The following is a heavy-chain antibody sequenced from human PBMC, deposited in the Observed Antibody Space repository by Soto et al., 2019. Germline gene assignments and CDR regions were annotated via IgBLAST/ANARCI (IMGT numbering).Heavy chain of an antibody. CDR2: IFYSGST. V-gene: IGHV4-30-4*01. CDR1: GGAISSGGYY. Sequence: QVQLQESGPGLVKPSQTLSLTCTVSGGAISSGGYYWTWIRQPPGKGLEWIGYIFYSGSTYYNPSLKSRVTMSVDASKNQFSLKLSSVTAADTAVYYGARDREGLNWFDPWGQGTLVTVSS. CDR3: ARDREGLNWFDP. J-gene: IGHJ5*02.